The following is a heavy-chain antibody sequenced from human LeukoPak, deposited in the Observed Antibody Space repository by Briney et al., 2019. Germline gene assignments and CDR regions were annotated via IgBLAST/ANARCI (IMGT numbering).Heavy chain of an antibody. Sequence: PGXXXXLSCAASGFTFSSYWMSWVRQAPGKGLEWVANIKQDGSEKYYVDSVKGRFTISRDNAKNSLYLQMNSLRAEDTAVYYCARGWSGYDESFDYWGQGTLVTVSS. CDR3: ARGWSGYDESFDY. J-gene: IGHJ4*02. V-gene: IGHV3-7*01. CDR2: IKQDGSEK. CDR1: GFTFSSYW. D-gene: IGHD3-3*01.